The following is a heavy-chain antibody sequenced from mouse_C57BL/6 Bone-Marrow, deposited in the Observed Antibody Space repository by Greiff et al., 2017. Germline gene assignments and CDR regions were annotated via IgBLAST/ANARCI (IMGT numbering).Heavy chain of an antibody. D-gene: IGHD1-1*02. V-gene: IGHV1-85*01. CDR1: GYTFTSYD. Sequence: QVQLQQSGPELVKPGASVKLSCKASGYTFTSYDINWVKQRPGQGLEWIGWIYPRDGSTKYNEKFKGKATLTVDTSSSTAYMELHSLTSEDSAVYFCARRWGGGFFDYWGRGTAITVTA. J-gene: IGHJ2*01. CDR3: ARRWGGGFFDY. CDR2: IYPRDGST.